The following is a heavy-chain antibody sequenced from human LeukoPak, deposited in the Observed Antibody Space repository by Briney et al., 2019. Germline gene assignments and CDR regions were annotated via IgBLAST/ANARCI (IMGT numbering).Heavy chain of an antibody. V-gene: IGHV1-18*01. CDR1: GYTFTDDG. D-gene: IGHD3-16*01. CDR2: ISADNGNT. Sequence: GASVTVSCKASGYTFTDDGINGVGRAPGQGLEGMGWISADNGNTNYAQKLQVRVTMTTATSTTPAYMTLRSLRSDDTSLYYCARRLWDDRPNYTCFDPWGHGTLVTVSS. CDR3: ARRLWDDRPNYTCFDP. J-gene: IGHJ5*02.